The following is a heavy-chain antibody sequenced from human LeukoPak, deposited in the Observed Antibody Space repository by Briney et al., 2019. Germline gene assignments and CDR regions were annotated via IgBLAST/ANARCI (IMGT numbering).Heavy chain of an antibody. Sequence: GASVKVSCKASGFTFTGYYMHWVRQAPGQGLEWMGWINPNSGGTNYAQKFQGRVTMTREKSISTAYMELSRLRSDDTAVYYCARLEGGNYLHFQYWGQGTLVTVSS. CDR2: INPNSGGT. CDR3: ARLEGGNYLHFQY. D-gene: IGHD4-23*01. J-gene: IGHJ4*02. V-gene: IGHV1-2*02. CDR1: GFTFTGYY.